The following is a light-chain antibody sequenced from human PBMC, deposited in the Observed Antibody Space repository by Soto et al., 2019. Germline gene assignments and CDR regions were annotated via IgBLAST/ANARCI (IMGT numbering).Light chain of an antibody. CDR2: EVF. CDR1: STDVGEYNY. Sequence: QSALTQPPSASGSPGQSVTISCTGTSTDVGEYNYVSWYQHHPGNAPKLLIYEVFRRPSGVPDRFSGSKSGNTASLTVSGLQAEDEADYYCSSYAGRDSWRFGGGTKLTVL. V-gene: IGLV2-8*01. J-gene: IGLJ3*02. CDR3: SSYAGRDSWR.